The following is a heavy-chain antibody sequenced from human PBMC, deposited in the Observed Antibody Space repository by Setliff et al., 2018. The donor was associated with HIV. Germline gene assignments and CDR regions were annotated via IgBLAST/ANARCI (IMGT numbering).Heavy chain of an antibody. CDR2: INHSANT. J-gene: IGHJ4*02. CDR1: GGSISSSSYY. Sequence: SETLSLTCTVSGGSISSSSYYWGWIRQPPGKGLEWIGEINHSANTNYSPSLKSRVTISVDTSKTQFSLKLSSVTAADTAVYYCARSPLYSGYERYYFDYWGQGTLVTVSS. V-gene: IGHV4-39*07. CDR3: ARSPLYSGYERYYFDY. D-gene: IGHD5-12*01.